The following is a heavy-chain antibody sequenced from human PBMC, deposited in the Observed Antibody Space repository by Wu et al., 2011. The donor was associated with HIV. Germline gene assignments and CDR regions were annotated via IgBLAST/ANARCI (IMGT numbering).Heavy chain of an antibody. CDR3: ARDRHPMVGPWYYYYYMDV. V-gene: IGHV1-69*11. Sequence: QVQLVQSGAGVKKPGSSMKVSCKVSGGTFSSYSFSWVRQAPGQGLEWMGRIIPFLDTTNYAPKFQGRVTITADESTSTAYMELSSLGSEDTAVYYCARDRHPMVGPWYYYYYMDVWAKGPRSPSP. CDR2: IIPFLDTT. D-gene: IGHD3-10*01. CDR1: GGTFSSYS. J-gene: IGHJ6*03.